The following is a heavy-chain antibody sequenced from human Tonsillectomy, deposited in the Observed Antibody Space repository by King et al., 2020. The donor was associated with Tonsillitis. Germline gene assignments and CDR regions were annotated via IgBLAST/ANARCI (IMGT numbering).Heavy chain of an antibody. D-gene: IGHD3-22*01. CDR2: IIPILGAI. CDR3: VREGGDDSYCYYPCH. Sequence: LMQSGDEVKKPGSSGKVSCKVSGGTFSSYGVSWVRQAPGQGLEWMGGIIPILGAISYARKFQGRVTITADKSTTTAYMDLSSLRSEDTAVYYCVREGGDDSYCYYPCHWGQGTLVTVSS. V-gene: IGHV1-69*06. J-gene: IGHJ4*02. CDR1: GGTFSSYG.